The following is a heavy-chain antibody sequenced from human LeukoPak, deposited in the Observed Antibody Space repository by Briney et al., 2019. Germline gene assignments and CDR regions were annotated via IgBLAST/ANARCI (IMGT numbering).Heavy chain of an antibody. V-gene: IGHV3-20*04. CDR3: ARDTKPYSSSWLYFDY. CDR2: INWNGGST. CDR1: GFTFDDYG. Sequence: PGGSLRLSCAASGFTFDDYGMSWVRQAPGKGLEWVSGINWNGGSTGYADPVKGRFTISRDNAKNSLYLQMNSLRAEDTALYYCARDTKPYSSSWLYFDYWGQGTLVTVSS. D-gene: IGHD6-13*01. J-gene: IGHJ4*02.